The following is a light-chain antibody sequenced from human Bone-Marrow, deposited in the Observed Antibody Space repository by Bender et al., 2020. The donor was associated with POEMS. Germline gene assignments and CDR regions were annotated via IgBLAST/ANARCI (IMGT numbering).Light chain of an antibody. Sequence: QSALTQPPSASGSPGQSITISCTGTSSDVGTYKLVSWDQQHPGKTPPLFIYEVGRRPPAVADHCSGCNTANTASLPIFAHQHADEAADYCCSSSEGSTLVFGGGTKLTVL. CDR2: EVG. CDR3: CSSSEGSTLV. V-gene: IGLV2-23*02. J-gene: IGLJ2*01. CDR1: SSDVGTYKL.